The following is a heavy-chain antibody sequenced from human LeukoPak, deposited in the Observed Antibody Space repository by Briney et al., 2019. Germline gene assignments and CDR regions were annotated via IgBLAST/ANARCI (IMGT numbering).Heavy chain of an antibody. Sequence: GGSLRLSCAASGFTFSSCWMSWVRQAPGKGLEWVANIKQDGSEKYYVDSVKGRFTISRDNAKNSLYLQMNSLRAEDTAVYYCAREEGGESPDYWGQGTLVTASS. CDR1: GFTFSSCW. D-gene: IGHD1-26*01. J-gene: IGHJ4*02. V-gene: IGHV3-7*01. CDR3: AREEGGESPDY. CDR2: IKQDGSEK.